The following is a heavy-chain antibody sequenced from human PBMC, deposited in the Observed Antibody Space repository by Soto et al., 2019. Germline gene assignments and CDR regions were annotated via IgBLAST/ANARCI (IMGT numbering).Heavy chain of an antibody. CDR1: GFSFGDYA. CDR3: AKDVGSSGWYDGFNF. Sequence: EVQLVESGGRLVQPGRSLRLSCAASGFSFGDYAMQWVRQVPGKGLEWVSSISWNGESVGYAASVKGRFTISRDNGKKSVYLQIISLRGDDTALYYCAKDVGSSGWYDGFNFCGQGTLVSDS. CDR2: ISWNGESV. D-gene: IGHD6-19*01. V-gene: IGHV3-9*01. J-gene: IGHJ4*02.